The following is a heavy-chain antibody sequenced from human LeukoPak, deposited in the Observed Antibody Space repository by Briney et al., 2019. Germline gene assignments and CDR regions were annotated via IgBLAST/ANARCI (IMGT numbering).Heavy chain of an antibody. J-gene: IGHJ4*02. V-gene: IGHV3-30*02. CDR3: AKDMRFDWTPYYFDY. D-gene: IGHD3-9*01. CDR1: GFIFSSYG. CDR2: IWDDGNNK. Sequence: GGSLRLSCAASGFIFSSYGMHWVRQAPGKGLEWVAFIWDDGNNKNYAESVKGRFTISRDNSKNTLYLQMNSLRAEDTAVYYCAKDMRFDWTPYYFDYWGQGTLVTVSS.